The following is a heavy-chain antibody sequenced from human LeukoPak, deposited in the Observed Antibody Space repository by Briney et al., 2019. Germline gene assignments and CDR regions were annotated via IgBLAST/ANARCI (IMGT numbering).Heavy chain of an antibody. J-gene: IGHJ4*02. V-gene: IGHV4-4*02. D-gene: IGHD3-10*01. CDR3: ARDWGYYGSGSYYPEHDY. CDR1: GASVSRNW. CDR2: IHHSGGT. Sequence: SGTLSLTCTVSGASVSRNWWSWVRQPPGKGLEWIGEIHHSGGTNYNPSLKSRVTMSLDNSNNHFSLKLSSVTAADTAVYYCARDWGYYGSGSYYPEHDYWGQGTLVTVSS.